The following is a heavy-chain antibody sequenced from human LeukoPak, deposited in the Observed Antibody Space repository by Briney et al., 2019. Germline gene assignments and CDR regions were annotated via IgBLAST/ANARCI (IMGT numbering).Heavy chain of an antibody. CDR1: GFTFSDYY. D-gene: IGHD6-13*01. CDR3: ARLTLLHGYSSSWALDY. V-gene: IGHV3-11*01. Sequence: SGGSLRLSCAASGFTFSDYYMSWIRQAPGKGLEWVSYISSSGSTIYYADSVKGRFTISRDNAKNSLYLQMNSLRAEDTAVYYCARLTLLHGYSSSWALDYWGQGTLVTVSS. CDR2: ISSSGSTI. J-gene: IGHJ4*02.